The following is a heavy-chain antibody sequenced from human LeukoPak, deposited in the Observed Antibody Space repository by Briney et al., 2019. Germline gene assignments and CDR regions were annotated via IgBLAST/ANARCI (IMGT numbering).Heavy chain of an antibody. CDR1: GYTFTSYG. D-gene: IGHD3-9*01. CDR2: ISAYNGNT. CDR3: ARVRYDILTGYQEPGY. J-gene: IGHJ4*02. V-gene: IGHV1-18*01. Sequence: ASVKVSCKASGYTFTSYGISWVRQAPGQGLEWMGWISAYNGNTNYAQKLQGRVTMTTDTPTSTAYMELRSLRSDDTAVSYCARVRYDILTGYQEPGYWGQGTLVTVSS.